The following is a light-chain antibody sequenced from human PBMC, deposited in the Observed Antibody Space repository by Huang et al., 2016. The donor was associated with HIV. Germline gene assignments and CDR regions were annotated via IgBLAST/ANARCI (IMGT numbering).Light chain of an antibody. CDR1: QSISSSS. J-gene: IGKJ3*01. CDR2: GAS. Sequence: ELVLTQSPGTLSLSPGGRATLSCRASQSISSSSLAWYLQKPGQAPTLLIHGASTRATDIPDRFSGSGSGTDFTLTISRLEPEDFAVYYCHQYGSPPFTFGPGTKVDIK. CDR3: HQYGSPPFT. V-gene: IGKV3-20*01.